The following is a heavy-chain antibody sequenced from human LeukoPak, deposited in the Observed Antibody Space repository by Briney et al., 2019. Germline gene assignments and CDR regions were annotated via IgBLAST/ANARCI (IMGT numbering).Heavy chain of an antibody. J-gene: IGHJ4*02. CDR2: INHHGRT. V-gene: IGHV4-34*01. Sequence: PSETLSLTCGVYGESFSGDFWTWLRQAPGKGLEWIGEINHHGRTNYSPSLTGRVTISVDTSMNQFSLQLRSVTAADTALYYCARGQYDSGGYHYGIRAFYFDYWGQGILVTVSS. CDR3: ARGQYDSGGYHYGIRAFYFDY. D-gene: IGHD3-22*01. CDR1: GESFSGDF.